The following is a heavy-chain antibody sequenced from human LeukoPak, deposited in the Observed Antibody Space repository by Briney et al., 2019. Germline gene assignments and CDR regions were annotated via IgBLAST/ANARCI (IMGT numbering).Heavy chain of an antibody. Sequence: SETLSLTCAIYGGSFSGYYWSWIRQPPGKGLEWTGEINHSGSTNYNPSLKSRVTISVDTSKNQFSLKLSSVTAADTAVYYCARGLSQKYYDILTGYYNESRSYYLDYWGQGTLVTVSS. D-gene: IGHD3-9*01. CDR3: ARGLSQKYYDILTGYYNESRSYYLDY. CDR2: INHSGST. CDR1: GGSFSGYY. V-gene: IGHV4-34*01. J-gene: IGHJ4*02.